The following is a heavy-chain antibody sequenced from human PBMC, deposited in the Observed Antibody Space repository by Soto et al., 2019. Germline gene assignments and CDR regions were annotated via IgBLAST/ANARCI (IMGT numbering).Heavy chain of an antibody. D-gene: IGHD3-10*01. Sequence: ESGGGVVQPGRSLRLSCAASGFTFSSYGMHWVRQAPGKGLEWVAVISYDGSNKYYADSVKGRFTISRDNSKNTLYLQMNSLRAEDTAVYYCAKGYYGSRYSYMDVWGKGTTVTVSS. CDR2: ISYDGSNK. CDR3: AKGYYGSRYSYMDV. CDR1: GFTFSSYG. J-gene: IGHJ6*03. V-gene: IGHV3-30*18.